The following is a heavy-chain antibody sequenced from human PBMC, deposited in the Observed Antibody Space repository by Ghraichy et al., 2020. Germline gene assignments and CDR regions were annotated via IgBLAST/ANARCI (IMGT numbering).Heavy chain of an antibody. V-gene: IGHV3-33*01. D-gene: IGHD3-10*01. CDR1: GFNFSTSG. Sequence: SLRLSCAAAGFNFSTSGMHWVRQAPGKGLEWVAVIWYDGSKKYYEDSVKGRFTISRDNSKNTVYLEMSTLRDADTAVYYCARDYYGSGTSIDYWGQGTLVTVSS. CDR2: IWYDGSKK. CDR3: ARDYYGSGTSIDY. J-gene: IGHJ4*02.